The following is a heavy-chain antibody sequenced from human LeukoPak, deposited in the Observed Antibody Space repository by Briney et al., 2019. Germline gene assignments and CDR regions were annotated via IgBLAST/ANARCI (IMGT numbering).Heavy chain of an antibody. CDR1: GGTFSSYA. Sequence: ASVKVSCKASGGTFSSYAISWVRQAPGQGLEWMGWIRAYNGDTNSAQKLQGRVTMTTDTSTSTAYMELRSLRSDDTAVYYCARDIGHPNWFDPWGQGTLVTVSS. CDR3: ARDIGHPNWFDP. J-gene: IGHJ5*02. V-gene: IGHV1-18*01. CDR2: IRAYNGDT. D-gene: IGHD2-15*01.